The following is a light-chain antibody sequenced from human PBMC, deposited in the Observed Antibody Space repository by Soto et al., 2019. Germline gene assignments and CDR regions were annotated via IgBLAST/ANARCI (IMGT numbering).Light chain of an antibody. V-gene: IGKV1-39*01. CDR3: QQSYSTPYT. CDR1: QSISTY. Sequence: DIQMTQSPSSLSASVGDRVTITCRASQSISTYLNWYQQKPGKAAKLLIHAASSLQSGVPSSFSGSGSGTDFTLTISSLQPEDFATYYCQQSYSTPYTFGQGTKLEIK. J-gene: IGKJ2*01. CDR2: AAS.